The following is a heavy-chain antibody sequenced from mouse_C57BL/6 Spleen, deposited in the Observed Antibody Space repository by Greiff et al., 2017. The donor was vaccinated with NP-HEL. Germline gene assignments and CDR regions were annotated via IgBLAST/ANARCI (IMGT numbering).Heavy chain of an antibody. CDR3: ARFHYYGSSYDYFDY. CDR1: GYAFSSYW. Sequence: VQLQESGAELVKPGASVKISCKASGYAFSSYWMNWVKQRPGKGLEWIGQIYPGDGDTNYNGKFKGKATLTADKSSSTAYMQRSSLTSEDSAVYSSARFHYYGSSYDYFDYWGQGTTLTVSS. D-gene: IGHD1-1*01. J-gene: IGHJ2*01. V-gene: IGHV1-80*01. CDR2: IYPGDGDT.